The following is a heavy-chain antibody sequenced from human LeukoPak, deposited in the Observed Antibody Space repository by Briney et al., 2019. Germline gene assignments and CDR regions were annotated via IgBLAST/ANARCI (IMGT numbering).Heavy chain of an antibody. J-gene: IGHJ6*03. CDR2: TYYRSKWYN. Sequence: SQTLSLTCAISGDSVSSNSAAWNWIRQSPSRGLEWLGRTYYRSKWYNDYAVSVKSRKTINPDTSKNQFSLQLNSVTPEDTAVYYCARERGGIAARSLNYYYYYMDVWGKGTTVTVSS. CDR3: ARERGGIAARSLNYYYYYMDV. CDR1: GDSVSSNSAA. D-gene: IGHD6-6*01. V-gene: IGHV6-1*01.